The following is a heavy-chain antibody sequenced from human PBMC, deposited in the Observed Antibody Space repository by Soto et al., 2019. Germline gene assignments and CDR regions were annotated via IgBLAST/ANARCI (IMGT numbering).Heavy chain of an antibody. J-gene: IGHJ4*02. V-gene: IGHV3-23*01. CDR1: GFTFSSYA. Sequence: XGSLKLSCAASGFTFSSYAMSWVRQAPGKGLEWVSAISGSGGSTYYADSVKGRFTISRDNSKNTLYLQMNSLRAEDTAVYYCAKWPYDSSGYVYYFDYWGQGTLVTVSS. CDR2: ISGSGGST. CDR3: AKWPYDSSGYVYYFDY. D-gene: IGHD3-22*01.